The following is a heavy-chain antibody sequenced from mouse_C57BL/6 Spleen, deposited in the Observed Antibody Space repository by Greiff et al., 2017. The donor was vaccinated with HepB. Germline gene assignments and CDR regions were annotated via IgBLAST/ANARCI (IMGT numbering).Heavy chain of an antibody. CDR3: ASKVITTVVADYAMDY. V-gene: IGHV1-9*01. CDR2: ILPGSGST. J-gene: IGHJ4*01. CDR1: GYTFTGYW. D-gene: IGHD1-1*01. Sequence: QVQLKQSGAELMKPGASVKLSCKATGYTFTGYWIEWVKQRPGHGLEWIGEILPGSGSTNYNEKFKGKATFTADTSSNTAYMQLSSLTTEDSAIYYCASKVITTVVADYAMDYWGQGTSVTVAS.